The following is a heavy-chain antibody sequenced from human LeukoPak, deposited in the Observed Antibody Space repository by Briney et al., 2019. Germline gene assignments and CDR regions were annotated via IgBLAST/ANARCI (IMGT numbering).Heavy chain of an antibody. CDR3: ARAVRGDVLGIMDV. D-gene: IGHD3-16*01. J-gene: IGHJ6*03. CDR1: GGSISGYY. V-gene: IGHV4-59*01. CDR2: IYYSGST. Sequence: SETLSLTCTVSGGSISGYYWSWIRQPPGKGLEWIGYIYYSGSTNYNPSLKSRVTISLDTSKNQFSLKLSSVTAADTAVYYCARAVRGDVLGIMDVWGKGTTVTISS.